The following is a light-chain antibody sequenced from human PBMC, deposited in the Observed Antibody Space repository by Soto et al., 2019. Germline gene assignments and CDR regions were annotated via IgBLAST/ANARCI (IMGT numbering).Light chain of an antibody. CDR1: QCIGNY. J-gene: IGKJ3*01. CDR2: ATS. CDR3: QQRSSWPLT. Sequence: EVVLTQCPVTLFLSLGEGVTLFCRASQCIGNYLAWYQQKPDQAPKLLIYATSNRATGIPARFSGSGSGTDFTLTSSSLEPKDFAVYYCQQRSSWPLTFGPGTKEDIK. V-gene: IGKV3-11*01.